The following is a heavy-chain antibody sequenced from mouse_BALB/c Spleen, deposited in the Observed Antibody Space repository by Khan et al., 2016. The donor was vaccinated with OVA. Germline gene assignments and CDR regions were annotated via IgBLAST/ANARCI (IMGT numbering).Heavy chain of an antibody. V-gene: IGHV1S137*01. J-gene: IGHJ3*01. D-gene: IGHD1-3*01. Sequence: VQLQESGAELVRPGVSVKISCKGSGYTFTDFALHWVKQSHAKSLEWIGVISTYYGDATSNHKFKGKATMTLDTSSSTAYVELARLNTDDSAIYFCVRGSGHSLFGYGSQGTLVTVSA. CDR2: ISTYYGDA. CDR1: GYTFTDFA. CDR3: VRGSGHSLFGY.